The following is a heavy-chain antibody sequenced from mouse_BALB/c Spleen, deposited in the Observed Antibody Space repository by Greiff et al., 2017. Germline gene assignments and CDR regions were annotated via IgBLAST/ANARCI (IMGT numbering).Heavy chain of an antibody. V-gene: IGHV1-63*02. CDR2: IYPGGGYT. J-gene: IGHJ4*01. CDR1: GYTFTNYW. D-gene: IGHD2-3*01. Sequence: VQLQQSGAELVRPGTSVKISCKASGYTFTNYWLGWVKQRPGHGLEWIGDIYPGGGYTNYNEKFKGRATLTADTSSCTAYMQLSSLTSEDSAVYFCARCDGYYAMDYWGQGTSVTVSS. CDR3: ARCDGYYAMDY.